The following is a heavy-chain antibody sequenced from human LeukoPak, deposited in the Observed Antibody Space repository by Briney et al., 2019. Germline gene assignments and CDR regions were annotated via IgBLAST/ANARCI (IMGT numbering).Heavy chain of an antibody. D-gene: IGHD2-21*02. CDR1: GGSFSGYY. V-gene: IGHV4-34*01. CDR2: INHSGST. J-gene: IGHJ4*02. Sequence: SETLSLTCAVYGGSFSGYYWSWIRQPPGKGLEWIGEINHSGSTNYNPSLKSRVTISVDTSKNQFSLKLSSVTAADTAVYYCARDVEAYYGGDCSSSDYWGQGTLVTVSS. CDR3: ARDVEAYYGGDCSSSDY.